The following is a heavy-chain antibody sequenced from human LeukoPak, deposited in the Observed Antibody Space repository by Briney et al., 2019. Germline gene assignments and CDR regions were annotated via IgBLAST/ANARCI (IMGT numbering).Heavy chain of an antibody. CDR2: IYYSGST. V-gene: IGHV4-39*01. J-gene: IGHJ4*02. CDR1: GGSISSSSYY. Sequence: SETLSLTCTVSGGSISSSSYYWGWIRQPPGKGLEWIGSIYYSGSTYYNPSLKSRVTISVDTSKNQFSLKLSSVTAADTAVYYCARRGYYDSSGYYSIYFDYWGQGTLVTVSS. D-gene: IGHD3-22*01. CDR3: ARRGYYDSSGYYSIYFDY.